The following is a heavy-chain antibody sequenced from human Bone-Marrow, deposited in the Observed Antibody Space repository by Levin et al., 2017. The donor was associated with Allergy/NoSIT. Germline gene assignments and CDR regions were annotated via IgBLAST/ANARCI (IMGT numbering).Heavy chain of an antibody. CDR3: TRAGVSGWEVFDY. J-gene: IGHJ4*02. CDR2: IRSKTSSYAT. Sequence: PGESLKISCAASGFTFSDSAIHWVRQASGKGLEWVGRIRSKTSSYATSFAASVKGRFTISRDDSKNTAYLQMNSLKTEDTAVYYCTRAGVSGWEVFDYWGQGTLVTVSS. V-gene: IGHV3-73*01. D-gene: IGHD6-19*01. CDR1: GFTFSDSA.